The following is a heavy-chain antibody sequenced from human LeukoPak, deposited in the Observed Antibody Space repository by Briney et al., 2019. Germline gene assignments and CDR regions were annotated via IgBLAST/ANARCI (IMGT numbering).Heavy chain of an antibody. CDR3: ARRTTVTIPFGH. CDR2: INHSGST. CDR1: GGSFSGYY. D-gene: IGHD4-11*01. J-gene: IGHJ4*02. V-gene: IGHV4-34*01. Sequence: PSETLSLTCAAYGGSFSGYYWSWIRQPPGKGLEWIGEINHSGSTNYNPSLKSRVTISVDKSKNQFSLKLSSVTAADTAVYYCARRTTVTIPFGHWGQGTLVTVSS.